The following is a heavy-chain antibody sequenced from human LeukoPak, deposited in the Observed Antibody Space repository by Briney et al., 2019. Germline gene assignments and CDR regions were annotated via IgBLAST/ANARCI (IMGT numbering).Heavy chain of an antibody. D-gene: IGHD3-9*01. CDR2: IYSGGST. CDR3: ARVLRYFDWLSHYYYGMDV. J-gene: IGHJ6*02. CDR1: GFTVSSNY. Sequence: PGGSLRLSCAASGFTVSSNYMSWVRQAPGKGLEWVSVIYSGGSTYYADSVKGRFTISRDNSKNTLYLQMNSLRAEDTAVYYCARVLRYFDWLSHYYYGMDVWGQGTTVTVSS. V-gene: IGHV3-53*01.